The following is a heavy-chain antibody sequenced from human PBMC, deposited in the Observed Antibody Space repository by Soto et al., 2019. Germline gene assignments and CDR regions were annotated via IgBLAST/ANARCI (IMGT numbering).Heavy chain of an antibody. D-gene: IGHD6-25*01. CDR3: ARYFSPPAPFDY. V-gene: IGHV3-30-3*01. CDR2: ISFDESSK. J-gene: IGHJ4*02. CDR1: GFTFSSYA. Sequence: GGSLRLSCAASGFTFSSYAMSWVRQAPGKGLEWVAVISFDESSKFYADSVKGRFTISRDNSKNTLYLQMNSLRAEDTAVYYCARYFSPPAPFDYRGPGSLVSVSS.